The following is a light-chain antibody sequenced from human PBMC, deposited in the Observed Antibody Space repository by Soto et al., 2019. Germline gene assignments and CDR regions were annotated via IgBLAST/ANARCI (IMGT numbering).Light chain of an antibody. J-gene: IGKJ4*01. CDR1: QSVSSNY. Sequence: EIVVRQSPGTLSLSPGERATLSCRASQSVSSNYLAWYQQKPGQAPRLLIYGASSRATGIPDRFSGSGSATDFTLTISRLEPEDFAVYYCQQYGTSPPLTFGGGTKVDIK. CDR2: GAS. CDR3: QQYGTSPPLT. V-gene: IGKV3-20*01.